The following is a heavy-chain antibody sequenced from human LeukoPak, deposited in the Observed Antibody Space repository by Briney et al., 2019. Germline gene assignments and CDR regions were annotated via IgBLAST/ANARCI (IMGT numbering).Heavy chain of an antibody. D-gene: IGHD3-9*01. V-gene: IGHV4-59*01. CDR2: IYYSGNT. CDR3: SRQKTAYEILTGYPLYYFDY. Sequence: SETLSLTCTFSGGSISSYYWSLIRQPPGKRLDWIGYIYYSGNTNYNPSLKSRVTISVDTSKHQFSLKLSSVTAADTAVYFFSRQKTAYEILTGYPLYYFDYRGQGTLVTVSS. J-gene: IGHJ4*02. CDR1: GGSISSYY.